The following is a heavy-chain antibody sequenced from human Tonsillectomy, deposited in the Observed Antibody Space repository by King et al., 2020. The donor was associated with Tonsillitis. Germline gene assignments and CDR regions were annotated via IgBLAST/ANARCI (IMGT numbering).Heavy chain of an antibody. D-gene: IGHD1-7*01. CDR1: AYTFTNYG. Sequence: QLVQSGAEVKRPGASVQVSCKASAYTFTNYGIHWLRQAPGQRLEWMGWINTANGNTEYSQKFQGRVTITRDTSARTAYMELSSLRSEDTAVYYCARGEELHDTHYYGMAVWGQGTTVTVSS. V-gene: IGHV1-3*04. J-gene: IGHJ6*02. CDR2: INTANGNT. CDR3: ARGEELHDTHYYGMAV.